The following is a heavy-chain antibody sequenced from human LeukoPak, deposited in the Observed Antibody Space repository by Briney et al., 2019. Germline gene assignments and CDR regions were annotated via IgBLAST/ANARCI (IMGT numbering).Heavy chain of an antibody. CDR3: ARGYHPSSWYYYFDY. Sequence: RASVKVSCKASSNTFVNYGISWVRQAPGQGLEWMGWIRGNNGDTKYAQKFQGRVTMTTDTSTSTAYMEVRSLRSDDTAIYYCARGYHPSSWYYYFDYWGQGTLVTVSS. V-gene: IGHV1-18*01. CDR1: SNTFVNYG. CDR2: IRGNNGDT. D-gene: IGHD6-13*01. J-gene: IGHJ4*02.